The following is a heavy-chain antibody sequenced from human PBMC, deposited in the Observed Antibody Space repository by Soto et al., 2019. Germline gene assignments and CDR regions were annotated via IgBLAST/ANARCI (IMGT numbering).Heavy chain of an antibody. CDR2: INSDGSST. CDR3: ARDHGSSGWDDAFDI. V-gene: IGHV3-74*01. CDR1: GFTFSSYW. J-gene: IGHJ3*02. D-gene: IGHD6-19*01. Sequence: LRLSCAASGFTFSSYWMHWVRQAPGKGLVWVSRINSDGSSTSYADSVKGRFTISRDNAKNTLYLQMNSLRAEDTAVYYCARDHGSSGWDDAFDIWGQGTMVTVSS.